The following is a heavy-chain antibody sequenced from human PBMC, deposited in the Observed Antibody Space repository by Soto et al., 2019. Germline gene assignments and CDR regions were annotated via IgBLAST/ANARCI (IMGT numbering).Heavy chain of an antibody. V-gene: IGHV4-31*03. CDR2: IYYSGST. D-gene: IGHD7-27*01. Sequence: QVQLQESGPGLVKPSQTLSLPCTVSGGSISSGGYYWSWIRQYPGKGLEWIGYIYYSGSTYYNPSLKGRVTISVDTSKNQFSLKLSSVTAADTAVYYCARDRSNWAFDYWGQGTLVTVSS. CDR3: ARDRSNWAFDY. J-gene: IGHJ4*02. CDR1: GGSISSGGYY.